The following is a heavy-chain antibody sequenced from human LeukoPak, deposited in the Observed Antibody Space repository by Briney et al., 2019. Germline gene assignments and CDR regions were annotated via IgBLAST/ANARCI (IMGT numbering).Heavy chain of an antibody. Sequence: SETLSLTCSVFGGSISSSSYYWGWIRQPPGKGLEWIGSIYYSGSSYYNPSLKSRVTISVDTSKNQFSLKLTSVTAADTAVYYCARRDCTSTTCSAGSYYFDYWGQGTLVTVSP. CDR3: ARRDCTSTTCSAGSYYFDY. CDR1: GGSISSSSYY. V-gene: IGHV4-39*01. J-gene: IGHJ4*02. CDR2: IYYSGSS. D-gene: IGHD2-2*01.